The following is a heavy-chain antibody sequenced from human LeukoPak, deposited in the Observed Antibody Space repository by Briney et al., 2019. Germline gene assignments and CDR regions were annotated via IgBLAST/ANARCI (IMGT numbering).Heavy chain of an antibody. CDR3: ATLSDYGDTNLDY. V-gene: IGHV1-69*05. CDR1: GGTFSSYA. CDR2: IIPIFGTA. Sequence: ASVKVSCKASGGTFSSYAIGWVRQAPGQGLEWMGGIIPIFGTANYAQKFQGRVTMTRDTSTSTVYMELSSLRSEDTAVYYCATLSDYGDTNLDYWGQGTLVTVSS. J-gene: IGHJ4*02. D-gene: IGHD4-17*01.